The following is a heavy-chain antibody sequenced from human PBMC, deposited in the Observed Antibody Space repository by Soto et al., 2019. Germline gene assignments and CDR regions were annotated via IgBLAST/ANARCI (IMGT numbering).Heavy chain of an antibody. D-gene: IGHD3-22*01. CDR3: ARVTTGGENYYDSSGYYSVSSPFDY. V-gene: IGHV1-18*01. J-gene: IGHJ4*02. Sequence: GASVKVSCKASGYTFTSYGISWVRQAPGQGLEWMGWISAYNGNTNYAQRLQGRVTMTTDTSTSTAYMELRSLRSDDTAVYYCARVTTGGENYYDSSGYYSVSSPFDYWGQGTLVTVSS. CDR1: GYTFTSYG. CDR2: ISAYNGNT.